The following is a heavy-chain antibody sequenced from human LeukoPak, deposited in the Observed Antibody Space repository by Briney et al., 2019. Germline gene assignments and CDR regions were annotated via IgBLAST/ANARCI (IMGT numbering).Heavy chain of an antibody. CDR1: GGSFSGYY. CDR2: ISYDGSNK. Sequence: LSLTCAVYGGSFSGYYWSWIRQAPGKGLEWVAVISYDGSNKYYADSVKGRFTISRDNSKNTLYLQMNSLRAEDTAVYYCARDKIRGNDWYYYYMDVWGKGTTVTVSS. D-gene: IGHD3-3*01. J-gene: IGHJ6*03. V-gene: IGHV3-30*03. CDR3: ARDKIRGNDWYYYYMDV.